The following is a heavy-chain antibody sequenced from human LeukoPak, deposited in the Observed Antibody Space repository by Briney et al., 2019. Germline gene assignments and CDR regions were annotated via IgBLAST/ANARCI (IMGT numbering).Heavy chain of an antibody. CDR1: GFTFSSYA. CDR2: ISGSGGST. CDR3: AKAPVAGYYYYYMDV. Sequence: GGSLRLSCAASGFTFSSYAMSWVRQAPGKGLEWVSAISGSGGSTYYADSVKGRFTISRDNSKNMLYLQMNSLRAEDTAVYYCAKAPVAGYYYYYMDVWGKGTTVTVSS. J-gene: IGHJ6*03. V-gene: IGHV3-23*01.